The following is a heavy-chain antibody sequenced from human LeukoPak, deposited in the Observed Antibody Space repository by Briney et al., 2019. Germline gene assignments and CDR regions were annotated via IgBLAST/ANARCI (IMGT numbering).Heavy chain of an antibody. D-gene: IGHD3-10*01. CDR1: GFTFDDYA. V-gene: IGHV3-43D*04. J-gene: IGHJ4*02. CDR3: GKDRSGNAYGHFDY. CDR2: ISWGGGST. Sequence: GGSLRLSCAASGFTFDDYAMHWVRQAPGKGLEWVSLISWGGGSTYCAGSVKGRFTISRDNSKNSLYLHMNSLRAEDTALYYCGKDRSGNAYGHFDYWGQGTLVTVSS.